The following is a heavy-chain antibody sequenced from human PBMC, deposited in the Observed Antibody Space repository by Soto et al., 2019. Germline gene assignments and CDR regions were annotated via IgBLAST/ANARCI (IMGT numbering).Heavy chain of an antibody. J-gene: IGHJ4*02. V-gene: IGHV4-61*01. CDR2: IYYSGST. CDR1: GGSVRSGSYY. CDR3: ATKDDYADYYY. D-gene: IGHD4-17*01. Sequence: SETLSLTCSVSGGSVRSGSYYWSWIRQPPGKGLEWIGYIYYSGSTNYNPSLKSRVTISVDTSKNQFSLKLSSVTAADTALHYSATKDDYADYYYWGQGTLVTVSS.